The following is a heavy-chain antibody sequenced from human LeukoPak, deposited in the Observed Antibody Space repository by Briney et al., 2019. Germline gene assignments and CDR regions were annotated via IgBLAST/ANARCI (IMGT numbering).Heavy chain of an antibody. J-gene: IGHJ4*02. Sequence: GGSLRLSCAASGFTFTRYWMSWVRQAPGKGLEWVANINENGSEKKYLDSVKGRFTISRDNAKNSLYLQMNSLRADDTAVYYCGIDYTTSGLDYWGQGTLVIVSS. D-gene: IGHD3-3*01. CDR1: GFTFTRYW. V-gene: IGHV3-7*01. CDR3: GIDYTTSGLDY. CDR2: INENGSEK.